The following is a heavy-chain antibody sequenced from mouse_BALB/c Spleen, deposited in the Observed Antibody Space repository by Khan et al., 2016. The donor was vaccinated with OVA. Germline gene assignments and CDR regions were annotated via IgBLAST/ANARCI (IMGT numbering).Heavy chain of an antibody. CDR1: GYRFKDYV. D-gene: IGHD6-1*01. J-gene: IGHJ2*01. V-gene: IGHV9-3-1*01. CDR3: VRCHGGY. CDR2: MNTYTGEP. Sequence: QIQLVQSGPELKKPGETVKISCKASGYRFKDYVMNWVKQSPGEGLKWMGWMNTYTGEPTYADDFKGRFAFSLETSASTAYLEINSLKNEDTATXCGVRCHGGYWGQGTTRTVSS.